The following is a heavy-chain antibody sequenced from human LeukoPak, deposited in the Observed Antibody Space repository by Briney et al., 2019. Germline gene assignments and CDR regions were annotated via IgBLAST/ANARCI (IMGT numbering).Heavy chain of an antibody. CDR2: IYTSGST. CDR3: ARIDSSSSVYYYYYMDV. Sequence: SETLSLTCTVSGGSISSYYWSWIRQPPGKGLEWIGYIYTSGSTNYNPSLKSRVTISVDTSKNQFSLKLSSVTAADTAVYYCARIDSSSSVYYYYYMDVWGKGTTVTVSS. J-gene: IGHJ6*03. D-gene: IGHD6-6*01. V-gene: IGHV4-4*09. CDR1: GGSISSYY.